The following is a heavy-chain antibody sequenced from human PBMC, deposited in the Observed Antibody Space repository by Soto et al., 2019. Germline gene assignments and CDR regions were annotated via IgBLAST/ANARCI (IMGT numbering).Heavy chain of an antibody. D-gene: IGHD5-12*01. CDR3: ARELLGGYERPLRSTAPIDY. CDR2: ISAYNGNT. J-gene: IGHJ4*02. CDR1: GYTFTSYG. Sequence: QVQLVQSGAEAKKPVASVKVSCKASGYTFTSYGISWVRQAPGQGLEWMGWISAYNGNTNYAQKLQGRVTMTTDTSTSTAYMELRSLRSDDTAVYYCARELLGGYERPLRSTAPIDYWGQGTLVTVSS. V-gene: IGHV1-18*04.